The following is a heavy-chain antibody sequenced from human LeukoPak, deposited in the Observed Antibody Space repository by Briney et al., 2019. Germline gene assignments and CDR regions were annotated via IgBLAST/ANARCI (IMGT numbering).Heavy chain of an antibody. CDR3: AKESTTYYYYGMHV. D-gene: IGHD2/OR15-2a*01. CDR1: GFTFSNYA. V-gene: IGHV3-30*18. J-gene: IGHJ6*02. Sequence: PGGSLRLSCAASGFTFSNYAMHWVRQAPGKGLEWVAVISYDGTNKYYPDSVKGRFTISRDNSYHTLYLQVDSLTAEDTAVYYCAKESTTYYYYGMHVWGQGTTVTVSS. CDR2: ISYDGTNK.